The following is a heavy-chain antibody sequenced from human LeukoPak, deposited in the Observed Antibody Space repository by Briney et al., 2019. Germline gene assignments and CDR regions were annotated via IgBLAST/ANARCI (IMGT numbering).Heavy chain of an antibody. D-gene: IGHD6-19*01. J-gene: IGHJ4*02. V-gene: IGHV3-7*01. CDR1: GFTFSSYW. CDR3: ASASDSSGWYRSNY. CDR2: IKQDGSDK. Sequence: WGSLRLSCAASGFTFSSYWMSWVRQAPGKGLEWVANIKQDGSDKYYVDSVKGRFTISRDNAKNSLYLQMYSLRADDTAVYFCASASDSSGWYRSNYWGQGTLVTVSS.